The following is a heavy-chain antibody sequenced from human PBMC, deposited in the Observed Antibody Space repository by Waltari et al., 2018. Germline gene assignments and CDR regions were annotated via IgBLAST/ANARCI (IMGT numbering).Heavy chain of an antibody. CDR1: GGTFSSYA. V-gene: IGHV1-69*08. CDR3: ASPGGNSFRGAFDI. Sequence: QVQLVQSGAEVKKPGSSVKFSCKASGGTFSSYAIHLLRQAPGQGLEWMGRIIPIFGTANYAQKFQGRVTITADKSTSTAYMELSSLRSEDTAVYYCASPGGNSFRGAFDIWGQGTTVTVSS. J-gene: IGHJ3*02. D-gene: IGHD2-21*02. CDR2: IIPIFGTA.